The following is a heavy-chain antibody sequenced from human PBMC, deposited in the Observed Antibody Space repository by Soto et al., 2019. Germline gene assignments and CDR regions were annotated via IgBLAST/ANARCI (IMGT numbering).Heavy chain of an antibody. CDR2: ITYNGGRT. V-gene: IGHV3-23*01. D-gene: IGHD6-19*01. CDR3: AKDAGSGWTFDY. CDR1: GFTFSGYA. Sequence: GGSLRLSCAASGFTFSGYAMSWVRQAPGKGPEWVSVITYNGGRTYYADSVKGRFTISRDNSNNMLYLLMNSLRAEDTALYYCAKDAGSGWTFDYWGLGTLVTVSS. J-gene: IGHJ4*02.